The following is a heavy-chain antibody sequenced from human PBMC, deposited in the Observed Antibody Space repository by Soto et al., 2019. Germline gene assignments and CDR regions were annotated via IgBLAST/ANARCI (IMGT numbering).Heavy chain of an antibody. J-gene: IGHJ4*02. CDR1: GFTFSSYA. Sequence: EVQLLESGGGLVQPGGSLRLSCAASGFTFSSYAMSWVRQAPGKGLEWVSAISGSGGSTYYADSVKGRFTISRDNSKNTLYLQMNSLRAEDTAVYYCAKDLRRSYPLWGNFDYWGQGTLVTVSS. CDR3: AKDLRRSYPLWGNFDY. D-gene: IGHD3-16*01. V-gene: IGHV3-23*01. CDR2: ISGSGGST.